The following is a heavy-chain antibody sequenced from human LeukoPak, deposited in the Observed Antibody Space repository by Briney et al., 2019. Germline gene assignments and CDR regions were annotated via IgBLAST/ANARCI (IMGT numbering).Heavy chain of an antibody. D-gene: IGHD2-15*01. V-gene: IGHV1-46*01. Sequence: GASVKVSCKASGNSFTNYNMHWVRLAPGRGLEWMGIITPSNGATNYAQKFQGRVTMTRDTSTSAVYMESRSLKSEDTAVYYCTREVAAPYRFDDWGPGTLVTVSS. CDR1: GNSFTNYN. CDR3: TREVAAPYRFDD. J-gene: IGHJ4*02. CDR2: ITPSNGAT.